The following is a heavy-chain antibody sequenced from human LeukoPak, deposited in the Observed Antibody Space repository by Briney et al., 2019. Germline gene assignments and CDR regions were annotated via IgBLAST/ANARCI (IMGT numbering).Heavy chain of an antibody. CDR3: ARDPRIQLWGQYYFDY. V-gene: IGHV3-48*02. J-gene: IGHJ4*02. CDR1: GFTFSSYS. CDR2: ISSSSSTI. Sequence: GGSLRLSCAASGFTFSSYSMNWVRQAPGKGLEWVSYISSSSSTIYYADSVKGRFTISRDNAKNSLYLQMNSLRDEDTAVYYCARDPRIQLWGQYYFDYWGQGTLVTVSS. D-gene: IGHD5-18*01.